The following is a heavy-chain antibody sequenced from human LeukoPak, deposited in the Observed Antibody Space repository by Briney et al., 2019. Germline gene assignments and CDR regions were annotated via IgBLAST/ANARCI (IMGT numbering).Heavy chain of an antibody. CDR2: INHSGST. V-gene: IGHV4-34*01. CDR1: GGSFSGYY. CDR3: ARRTDY. D-gene: IGHD1-14*01. J-gene: IGHJ4*02. Sequence: SETLSLTCAVYGGSFSGYYWSWIRQPPGKGLEWIGEINHSGSTNYNPSLKSRVAISVDTSKNQFSLKLSSVTAADTAVYYCARRTDYWGQGTLVTVSS.